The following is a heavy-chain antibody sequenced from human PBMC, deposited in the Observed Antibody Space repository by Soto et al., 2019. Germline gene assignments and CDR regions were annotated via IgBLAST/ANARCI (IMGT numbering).Heavy chain of an antibody. J-gene: IGHJ5*02. CDR2: ISDSATTM. D-gene: IGHD3-22*01. V-gene: IGHV3-11*01. CDR3: ARDTAFISSGLFNP. Sequence: VGSLRLSCAASGFTFSDYYMSWIRQAPGKGLEWISRISDSATTMYYADSVKGRFTISRDNARKSLFLHMNRLRAEDTAVYYCARDTAFISSGLFNPWGQGTLVTVSS. CDR1: GFTFSDYY.